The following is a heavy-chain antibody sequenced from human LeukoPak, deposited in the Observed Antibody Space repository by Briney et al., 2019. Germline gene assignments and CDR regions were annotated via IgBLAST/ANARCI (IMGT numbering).Heavy chain of an antibody. D-gene: IGHD6-13*01. Sequence: GGSLRLSCAASGFTFSDYYMSWIRQAPGKGLAWVSAISDSGGSTQYADSVKGRFTISRDNSKNTLYLQMNSLRAEDTAVYYCAKGSSNWRDYYYFDYWGQGTLVTVSS. J-gene: IGHJ4*02. V-gene: IGHV3-23*01. CDR2: ISDSGGST. CDR1: GFTFSDYY. CDR3: AKGSSNWRDYYYFDY.